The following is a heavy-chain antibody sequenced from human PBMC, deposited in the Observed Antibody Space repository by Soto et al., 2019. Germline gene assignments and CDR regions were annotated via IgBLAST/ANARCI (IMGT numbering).Heavy chain of an antibody. D-gene: IGHD6-19*01. CDR2: VNPNSGGT. CDR1: GYTLTGYY. V-gene: IGHV1-2*04. J-gene: IGHJ5*02. CDR3: ARALNIAVAGPYNWFDP. Sequence: ASVKVSCKASGYTLTGYYMHWVRQAPGQGLEWMGWVNPNSGGTNYAQKFQGWVTMTRDTSISTAYMELSRLRSDDTAVYYCARALNIAVAGPYNWFDPWGQGTLVTVSS.